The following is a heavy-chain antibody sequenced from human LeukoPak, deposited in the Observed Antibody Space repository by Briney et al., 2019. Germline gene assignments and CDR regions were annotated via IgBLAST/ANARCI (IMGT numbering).Heavy chain of an antibody. CDR2: IYYSGST. J-gene: IGHJ2*01. CDR1: GASISSGGYY. CDR3: ASRQDPDWYFDL. D-gene: IGHD2-15*01. Sequence: SETLYLPCTVSGASISSGGYYWSWIRQHPGKGLEWIGYIYYSGSTYYNPSLKSRVTISVDTSKNQFSLKLSSVTAADTAVYYCASRQDPDWYFDLWGRGTLVTVSS. V-gene: IGHV4-31*03.